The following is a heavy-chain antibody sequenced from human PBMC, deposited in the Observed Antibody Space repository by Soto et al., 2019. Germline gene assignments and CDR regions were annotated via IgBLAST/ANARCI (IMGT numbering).Heavy chain of an antibody. V-gene: IGHV4-34*01. CDR3: ARVKRGTATTVVDAFDI. J-gene: IGHJ3*02. CDR1: GGFVTSGSYY. Sequence: SETLSLTCAVYGGFVTSGSYYWSWIRQPPGKGLEWIGEMSHSGGTHFNPSLKSRVTISVDTSKNQFTPKMSSVTAADTALYYCARVKRGTATTVVDAFDIWGPGTMVTVSS. D-gene: IGHD1-1*01. CDR2: MSHSGGT.